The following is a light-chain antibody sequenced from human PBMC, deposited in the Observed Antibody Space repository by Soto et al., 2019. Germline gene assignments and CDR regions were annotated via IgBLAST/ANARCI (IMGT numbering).Light chain of an antibody. CDR2: GAS. CDR3: QQFGSSPRT. V-gene: IGKV3-20*01. J-gene: IGKJ1*01. Sequence: EIVLTQSPGTLSLSPGERATLSCRAIQSVSSSYLAWYQQKPGQAPRLLIYGASSRATGIPDRFSGSGSGTDFTLTISRLEPADFAVYYCQQFGSSPRTFGQGTKVDIK. CDR1: QSVSSSY.